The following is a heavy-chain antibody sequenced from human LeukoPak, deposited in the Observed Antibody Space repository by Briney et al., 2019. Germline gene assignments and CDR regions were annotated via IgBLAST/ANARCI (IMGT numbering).Heavy chain of an antibody. CDR2: IYTSGST. CDR3: ARFNSWGSNVDTAMVVAFDI. Sequence: PSETLSLTCTVSGGSISSYYWSWIRQPAGKGLEWIGRIYTSGSTKYNPSLKSRVTISVDTSKNQFSLKLSSVTAADTAVYYCARFNSWGSNVDTAMVVAFDIWGQGTMVTVSS. V-gene: IGHV4-4*07. D-gene: IGHD5-18*01. CDR1: GGSISSYY. J-gene: IGHJ3*02.